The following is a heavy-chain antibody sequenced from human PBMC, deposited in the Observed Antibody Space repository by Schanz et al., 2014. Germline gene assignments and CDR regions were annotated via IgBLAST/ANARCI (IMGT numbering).Heavy chain of an antibody. Sequence: EVHLVESGGGFVQPGGSLRLSCAASGFTFSSSWMHWVRQAPGKGRVWVSRTSHDGSFTTFADSVKGRFTISRDNARNTLYLQMNSLRAEDTAVYYCTRDTDYHFDYWGQGTLVTVSS. CDR2: TSHDGSFT. CDR1: GFTFSSSW. V-gene: IGHV3-74*01. CDR3: TRDTDYHFDY. J-gene: IGHJ4*02. D-gene: IGHD4-17*01.